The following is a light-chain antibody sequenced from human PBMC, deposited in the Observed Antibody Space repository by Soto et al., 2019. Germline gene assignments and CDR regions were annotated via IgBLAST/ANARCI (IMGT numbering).Light chain of an antibody. CDR3: HQYGSSPT. J-gene: IGKJ1*01. CDR2: GAS. V-gene: IGKV3-20*01. CDR1: QSVSNNY. Sequence: EIVLTQSPGSLSLSPGERATLSCRASQSVSNNYLAWYQQKPGQAPRLLIFGASRRASGIADRFSGSGSGTDFTLTISRLEPEDLAVYFCHQYGSSPTFGQGTKVEIK.